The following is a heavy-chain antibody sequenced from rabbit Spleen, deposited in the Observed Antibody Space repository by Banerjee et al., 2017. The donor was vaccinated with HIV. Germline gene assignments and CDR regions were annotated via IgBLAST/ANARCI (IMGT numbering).Heavy chain of an antibody. CDR3: ARDTSSIFSSYGIDL. Sequence: QSLEESGGDLVKPGASLTLTCKASGFDFTSTYYMCWVRQAPGKGLELIACAYGGSNENTYSATWAKGRFTVSKTASTTVTLQMTNLTAADTATYFCARDTSSIFSSYGIDLWGPGTLVTVS. V-gene: IGHV1S40*01. J-gene: IGHJ6*01. CDR2: AYGGSNENT. D-gene: IGHD1-1*01. CDR1: GFDFTSTYY.